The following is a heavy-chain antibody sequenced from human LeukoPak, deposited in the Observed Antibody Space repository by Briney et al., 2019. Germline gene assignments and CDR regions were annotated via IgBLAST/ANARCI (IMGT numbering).Heavy chain of an antibody. CDR3: ATSGWNGGGGFDP. CDR1: GGSLSGYY. Sequence: SETLSLTCDVSGGSLSGYYYSWIRQPPGKGLEWIGEVSHSGTTHYNSSLKSRVSMSVGASSTQFSLIMTSVTAADTAVYYCATSGWNGGGGFDPWGQGTLVIVSS. V-gene: IGHV4-34*01. D-gene: IGHD3-16*01. J-gene: IGHJ5*02. CDR2: VSHSGTT.